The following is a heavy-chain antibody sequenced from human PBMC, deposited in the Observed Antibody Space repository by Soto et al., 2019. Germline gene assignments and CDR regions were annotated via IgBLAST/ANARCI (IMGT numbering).Heavy chain of an antibody. CDR1: GFTFSSYS. CDR3: ARDQPGYSYGYGFGY. D-gene: IGHD5-18*01. V-gene: IGHV3-21*01. J-gene: IGHJ4*02. Sequence: EVQLVESGGGLVKPGGSLRLSCAASGFTFSSYSMNWVRQAPGKGLEWVSYISSSSSYIYYADSVKGRFTISRDNAKNSLYLQMNSLRAEDTAVYYWARDQPGYSYGYGFGYWGQGTLVTVSS. CDR2: ISSSSSYI.